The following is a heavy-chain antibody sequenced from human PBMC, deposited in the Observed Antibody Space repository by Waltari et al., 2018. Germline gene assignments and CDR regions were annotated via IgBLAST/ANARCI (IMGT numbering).Heavy chain of an antibody. CDR3: ARSYSSSRYFDY. CDR1: GYSISSGYY. V-gene: IGHV4-38-2*02. Sequence: QVQLQESGPGLVKPSETLSLTCTVSGYSISSGYYWGWIRQPPGKGLEWIGSIYHSGSTYYHPSLKSRVTISVDTSKNQFSLKLSSVTAADTAVYYCARSYSSSRYFDYWGQGTLVTVSS. J-gene: IGHJ4*02. CDR2: IYHSGST. D-gene: IGHD6-6*01.